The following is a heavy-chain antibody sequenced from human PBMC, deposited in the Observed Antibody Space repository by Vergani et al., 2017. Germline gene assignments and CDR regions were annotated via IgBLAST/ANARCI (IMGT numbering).Heavy chain of an antibody. CDR1: GFTFSSYA. CDR3: AKTPHCSGGSCYYYYYYMDV. V-gene: IGHV3-23*04. CDR2: ISGSGGST. Sequence: VQLVESGGGVVQPGGSLRLSCAASGFTFSSYAMSWVRQAPGKGLEWVSAISGSGGSTYYADSVKGRFTISRDNSKNTLYLQMNSLRAEDTAVYYCAKTPHCSGGSCYYYYYYMDVWGKGTTVTVSS. D-gene: IGHD2-15*01. J-gene: IGHJ6*03.